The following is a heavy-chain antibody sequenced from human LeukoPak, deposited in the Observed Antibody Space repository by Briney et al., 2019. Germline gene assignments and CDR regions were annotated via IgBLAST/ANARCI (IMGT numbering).Heavy chain of an antibody. D-gene: IGHD6-19*01. Sequence: PGRSLRLSCAASGFTFSSYAMHWVRLAPGKGLEWVAVISYDGSNKYYADSVKGRFTISRDNSKNTLYLQMNSLRAEDTAVYYCARGGKQWLVRYYYYGMDVWGKGTTVTVSS. CDR1: GFTFSSYA. V-gene: IGHV3-30*04. CDR3: ARGGKQWLVRYYYYGMDV. CDR2: ISYDGSNK. J-gene: IGHJ6*04.